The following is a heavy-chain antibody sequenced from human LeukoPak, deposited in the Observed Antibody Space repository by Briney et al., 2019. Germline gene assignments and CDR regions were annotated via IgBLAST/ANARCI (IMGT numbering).Heavy chain of an antibody. Sequence: PSETLSLTCTVSGGSISSYYWSWIRQPPGKGLEWIGYIYYSGSTNYNPSLKSRVTISVDTSKNQFSLKLSSVTAADTAVYYCARAGVVPYYGSGSYYDYWGQGTLVTVSS. CDR1: GGSISSYY. CDR2: IYYSGST. J-gene: IGHJ4*02. D-gene: IGHD3-10*01. CDR3: ARAGVVPYYGSGSYYDY. V-gene: IGHV4-59*01.